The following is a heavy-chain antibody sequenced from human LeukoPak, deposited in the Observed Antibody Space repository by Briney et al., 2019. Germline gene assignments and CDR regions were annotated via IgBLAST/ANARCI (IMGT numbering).Heavy chain of an antibody. V-gene: IGHV3-23*01. D-gene: IGHD3-3*01. CDR2: ISGSGGST. CDR1: GFTFSSYA. CDR3: AKDPYDFWSGYFWRWFDP. J-gene: IGHJ5*02. Sequence: PGGFLRLSCAASGFTFSSYAMSWVRQAPGKGLEWVSAISGSGGSTYYADSVKGRFTISRDNSKNTLYLQMNSLRAEDTAVYYCAKDPYDFWSGYFWRWFDPWGQGTLVTVSS.